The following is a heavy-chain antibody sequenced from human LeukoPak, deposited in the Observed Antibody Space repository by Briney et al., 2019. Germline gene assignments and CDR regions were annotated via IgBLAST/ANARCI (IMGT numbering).Heavy chain of an antibody. CDR3: ARVGFTTSWSNFDY. CDR2: INPNGGDT. V-gene: IGHV1-2*06. J-gene: IGHJ4*02. Sequence: ASVKVSCKASGYTFAAYFIHWVRQAPGQGLEWIGRINPNGGDTNYAQKFQGRVTMTGDTSISTAYMELSSLRSDDTAMYYCARVGFTTSWSNFDYWGQGTLVTVSS. CDR1: GYTFAAYF. D-gene: IGHD6-13*01.